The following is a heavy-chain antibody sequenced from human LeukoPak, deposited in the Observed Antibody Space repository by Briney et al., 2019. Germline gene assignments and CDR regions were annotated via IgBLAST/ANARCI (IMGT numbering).Heavy chain of an antibody. V-gene: IGHV4-34*01. Sequence: SETLSLTCAVYGGSFSGYYWSWIRQPPGKGLEWIGEINHSGSTNYNPSLKSRVTISVDTSKNQFSLKLSSVTAADTAAYYCARVITIFGVAYYYYMDVWGKGTTVTVSS. CDR1: GGSFSGYY. CDR2: INHSGST. J-gene: IGHJ6*03. D-gene: IGHD3-3*01. CDR3: ARVITIFGVAYYYYMDV.